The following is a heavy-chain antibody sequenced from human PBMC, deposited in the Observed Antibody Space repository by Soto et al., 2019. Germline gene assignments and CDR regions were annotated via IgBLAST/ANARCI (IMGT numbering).Heavy chain of an antibody. CDR2: VYYSGTT. CDR3: ARTTAVPNTLRSRYFFDY. CDR1: GGSVSDKTYY. V-gene: IGHV4-61*01. D-gene: IGHD4-17*01. J-gene: IGHJ4*02. Sequence: SETLSLTCSVSGGSVSDKTYYWSRIRQPPGKRLEWIGYVYYSGTTNYNPSLKSRVTISVDLSKNRFSLRLSSVTTADTALYYCARTTAVPNTLRSRYFFDYWGQGTLVTVSS.